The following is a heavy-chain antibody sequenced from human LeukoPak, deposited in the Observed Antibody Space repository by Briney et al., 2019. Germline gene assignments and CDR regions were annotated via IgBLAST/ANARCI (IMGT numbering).Heavy chain of an antibody. J-gene: IGHJ4*02. Sequence: SETLSLTCTVSGGSISSSSYYWSWIRQPAGKGLEWIGRIYTSGSTNYNPSLKSRVTISVDTSKNQFSLKLSSVTAADTAVYYCARGSRHYDILTGYFASQPDYWGQGTLVTVSS. D-gene: IGHD3-9*01. CDR3: ARGSRHYDILTGYFASQPDY. CDR1: GGSISSSSYY. CDR2: IYTSGST. V-gene: IGHV4-61*02.